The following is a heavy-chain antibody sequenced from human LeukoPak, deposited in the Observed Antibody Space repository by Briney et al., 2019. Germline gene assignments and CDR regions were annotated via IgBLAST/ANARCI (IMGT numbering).Heavy chain of an antibody. CDR1: GGSISSGGYS. V-gene: IGHV4-30-2*03. CDR2: IYHTGTT. CDR3: LTSYNWFDP. D-gene: IGHD1-1*01. Sequence: SETLSLTCAVSGGSISSGGYSWSWIRQPPGKELEWIGSIYHTGTTYYNPSLRSQVTISVDTSKNQFSLKLNSNCARATKGLLHLTSYNWFDPWGQGTLVTVSS. J-gene: IGHJ5*02.